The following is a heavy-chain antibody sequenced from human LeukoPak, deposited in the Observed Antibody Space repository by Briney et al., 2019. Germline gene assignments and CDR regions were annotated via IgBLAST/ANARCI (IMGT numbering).Heavy chain of an antibody. CDR3: AKDRATYYYDSCCYSFDY. J-gene: IGHJ4*02. CDR1: GFTFRRYG. D-gene: IGHD3-22*01. V-gene: IGHV3-33*06. Sequence: GGSLRLSCAASGFTFRRYGMHWVRQAPGKGLEWVGVIWYDGSNKYYADSVKGRFTISRDNSKNTLYLQMNSLRAEDTAVYYCAKDRATYYYDSCCYSFDYWGQGTLVTVSS. CDR2: IWYDGSNK.